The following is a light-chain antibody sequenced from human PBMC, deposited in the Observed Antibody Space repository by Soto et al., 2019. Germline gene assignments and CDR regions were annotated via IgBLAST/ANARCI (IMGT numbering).Light chain of an antibody. J-gene: IGKJ3*01. CDR2: GGS. V-gene: IGKV3-20*01. CDR3: QQYGSSPT. Sequence: EIVLTQSPGTMSLSPGERATLSCRASQSVSSSYLAWYQQKPGQAPRLLIYGGSSRATGIPDRFSGSGSGTDFTFTISRLEPEDFAVYYCQQYGSSPTFGPGTKLNIK. CDR1: QSVSSSY.